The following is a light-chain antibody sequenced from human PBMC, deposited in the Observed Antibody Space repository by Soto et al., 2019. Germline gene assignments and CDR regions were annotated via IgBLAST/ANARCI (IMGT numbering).Light chain of an antibody. CDR3: QQRGNWPWT. CDR2: AAS. Sequence: EIVMTQSPATLSVSPGERATLSCRASQIISTSLAWYQQKPGQAPRLLIYAASTRATGIPARFSGSGSGTEFALTISSLQSEDFAVYYCQQRGNWPWTFGQGTKVEIK. J-gene: IGKJ1*01. CDR1: QIISTS. V-gene: IGKV3-15*01.